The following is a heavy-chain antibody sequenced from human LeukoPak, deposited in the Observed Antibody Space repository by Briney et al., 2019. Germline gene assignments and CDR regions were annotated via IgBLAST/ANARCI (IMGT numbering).Heavy chain of an antibody. CDR1: GFIFNTHT. CDR2: ISINGSAT. D-gene: IGHD2-15*01. Sequence: SGGSLRLSCATSGFIFNTHTMHWVRQAPGKGLEYVSTISINGSATYYAISVKGRFTISRDNSKNTLFLQMASLRVEDMAVYYCAREVPSGGGIDYWGQGTLVTVSS. V-gene: IGHV3-64*01. J-gene: IGHJ4*02. CDR3: AREVPSGGGIDY.